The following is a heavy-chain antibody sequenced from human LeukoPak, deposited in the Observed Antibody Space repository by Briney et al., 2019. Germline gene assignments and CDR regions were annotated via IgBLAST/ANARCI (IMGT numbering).Heavy chain of an antibody. Sequence: PSETLSLTCTVSGYSISSGYYWGWIRQPPGKGLEWIGSIYHSGSTYYIPSLKSGVTISVDTSKNQFSLKLSSVTAADTAVYYCARVSDLVGATLYWGQGTLVTVSS. CDR2: IYHSGST. D-gene: IGHD1-26*01. CDR3: ARVSDLVGATLY. CDR1: GYSISSGYY. V-gene: IGHV4-38-2*02. J-gene: IGHJ4*02.